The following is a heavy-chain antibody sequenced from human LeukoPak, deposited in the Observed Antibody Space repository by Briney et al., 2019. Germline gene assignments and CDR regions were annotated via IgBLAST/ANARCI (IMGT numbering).Heavy chain of an antibody. V-gene: IGHV1-2*02. CDR3: ARNPAYCTSTSCYNDY. CDR1: GYTFTIYY. CDR2: INPNRGAT. D-gene: IGHD2-2*02. J-gene: IGHJ4*02. Sequence: ASVKVSCKTSGYTFTIYYMHWVRQAPGQGLEWMGWINPNRGATTYAQRFQGRVTMTRDTSISTAYMELSRLRSDDTAVYYCARNPAYCTSTSCYNDYWGQGTLVTVSS.